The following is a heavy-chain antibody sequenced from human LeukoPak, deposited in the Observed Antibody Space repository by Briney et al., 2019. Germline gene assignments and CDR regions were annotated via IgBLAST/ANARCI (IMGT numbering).Heavy chain of an antibody. J-gene: IGHJ4*02. CDR3: ARGEHGDYSPFDY. CDR2: IYSGGSK. Sequence: GGSLRLSCAASGFTVSSNYMSWVRQAPGKGLEWVSVIYSGGSKYYADSVKGRFTISRDNSKNTLYLQMNSLRAEDTAVYYCARGEHGDYSPFDYWGQGTLVTVSS. D-gene: IGHD4-17*01. V-gene: IGHV3-66*01. CDR1: GFTVSSNY.